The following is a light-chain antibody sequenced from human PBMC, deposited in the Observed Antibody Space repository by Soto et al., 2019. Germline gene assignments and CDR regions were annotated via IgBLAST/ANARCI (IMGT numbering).Light chain of an antibody. CDR2: GAS. CDR3: QQYNNWPRT. V-gene: IGKV3-15*01. Sequence: EIVMTQSPDTLSVSPVERATLSCMASQSVSSNLAWYQQKLGQAPRLLIYGASTRATDIPPRFSGSGSGTEFTLTISSLQPEDFAIYYCQQYNNWPRTFGQGTKVDIK. CDR1: QSVSSN. J-gene: IGKJ1*01.